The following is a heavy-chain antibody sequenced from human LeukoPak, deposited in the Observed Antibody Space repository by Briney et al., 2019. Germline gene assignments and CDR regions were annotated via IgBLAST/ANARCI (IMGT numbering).Heavy chain of an antibody. Sequence: SETLSLTCTVSGGSISSYYWSWIRQPPGKGLEWVGYIYYSGSTNYNPSLKSRVTISVDTSRNQFSLKLSSVTAADTAVYYCAXQVDRGSYFDYWGQGTLVTVSS. CDR1: GGSISSYY. D-gene: IGHD5-12*01. CDR3: AXQVDRGSYFDY. V-gene: IGHV4-59*08. CDR2: IYYSGST. J-gene: IGHJ4*02.